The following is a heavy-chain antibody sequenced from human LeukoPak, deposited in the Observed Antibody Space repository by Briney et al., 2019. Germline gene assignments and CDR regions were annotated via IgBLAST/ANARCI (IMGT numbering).Heavy chain of an antibody. J-gene: IGHJ3*02. D-gene: IGHD2-8*01. CDR3: ARPLAPVMLNAFDI. CDR1: GYTFTSYY. CDR2: INPSGGST. Sequence: GASVKVPCKASGYTFTSYYIHWVRQAPGQGLEWMGIINPSGGSTEYAQKFQGRVTVTRDTSTSTVYMELSSLRSEDTAIYYCARPLAPVMLNAFDIWGQGTMVTVSS. V-gene: IGHV1-46*01.